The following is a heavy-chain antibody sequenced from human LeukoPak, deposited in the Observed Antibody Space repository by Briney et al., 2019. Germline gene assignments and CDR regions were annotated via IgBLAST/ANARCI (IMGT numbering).Heavy chain of an antibody. CDR2: IYYSGST. CDR3: ARAPPFYYYYGMDV. V-gene: IGHV4-39*07. CDR1: GGSISSSSYY. Sequence: PSETLSLTCTVSGGSISSSSYYWGWIRQPPGKGLEWIGSIYYSGSTYYNPSLKSRVTISVDTSKNQFSLKLSSVTAADTAVYYCARAPPFYYYYGMDVWGQGTTVTVSS. J-gene: IGHJ6*02.